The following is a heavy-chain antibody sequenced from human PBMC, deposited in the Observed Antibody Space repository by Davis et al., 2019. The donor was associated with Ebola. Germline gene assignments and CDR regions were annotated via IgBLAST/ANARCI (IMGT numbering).Heavy chain of an antibody. D-gene: IGHD3-10*01. Sequence: SETLSLTCAVYGGSFSGYYWSWIRQPPGKGLEWIGEINHSGSTNYNPSLKSRVTISVDTSKNQFSLKLSSVTAADTAVYYCARSDRYYGSGSYYGSNTYYYYYGMDVWGQGTTVTVSS. CDR1: GGSFSGYY. CDR3: ARSDRYYGSGSYYGSNTYYYYYGMDV. CDR2: INHSGST. J-gene: IGHJ6*02. V-gene: IGHV4-34*01.